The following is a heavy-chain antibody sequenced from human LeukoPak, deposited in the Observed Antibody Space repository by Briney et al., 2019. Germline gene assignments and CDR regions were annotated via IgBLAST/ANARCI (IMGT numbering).Heavy chain of an antibody. CDR1: GFTFSNAW. Sequence: PGGSLRLSCAASGFTFSNAWMSWVRQAPGKGLEWVGRIKSKTDGGTTDYAAPVKGRFTISRDDSKNTLYLQMNSLKTEDTAVYYCTSGQLVPASMAYYYYMDVWGKGTTVTVSS. CDR3: TSGQLVPASMAYYYYMDV. V-gene: IGHV3-15*01. CDR2: IKSKTDGGTT. J-gene: IGHJ6*03. D-gene: IGHD6-6*01.